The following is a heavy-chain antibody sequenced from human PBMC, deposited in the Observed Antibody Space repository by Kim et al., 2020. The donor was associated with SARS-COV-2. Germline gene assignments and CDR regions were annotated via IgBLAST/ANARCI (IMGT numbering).Heavy chain of an antibody. CDR2: K. D-gene: IGHD1-26*01. V-gene: IGHV3-30*01. CDR3: TRDLSAYYFDD. Sequence: KYYVDSMQGRFTISRDNSQNTLYLQMNSLRAEDTAVYYCTRDLSAYYFDDWGQGTLVTVSS. J-gene: IGHJ4*02.